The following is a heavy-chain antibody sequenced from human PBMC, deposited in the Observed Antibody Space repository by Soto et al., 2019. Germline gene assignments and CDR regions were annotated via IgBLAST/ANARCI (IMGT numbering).Heavy chain of an antibody. CDR3: ARDQKEMATIYFDY. D-gene: IGHD5-12*01. CDR1: GFTFSSYA. CDR2: IKQDGSEK. Sequence: SLRLSCAASGFTFSSYAMSWVRQAPGKGLEWVANIKQDGSEKYYVDSVKGRFTISRDNAKNSLYLQMNSLRAEDTAVYYCARDQKEMATIYFDYWGQGPLVTVSS. J-gene: IGHJ4*02. V-gene: IGHV3-7*03.